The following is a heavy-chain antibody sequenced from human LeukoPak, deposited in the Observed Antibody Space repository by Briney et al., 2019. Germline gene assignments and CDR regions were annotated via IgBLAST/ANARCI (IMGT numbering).Heavy chain of an antibody. V-gene: IGHV3-23*01. J-gene: IGHJ4*02. CDR3: AGRYDSSGYPLH. CDR2: VSGSGTTT. CDR1: GFTFNSFA. Sequence: GGSLRLSCAASGFTFNSFAMSWVRQAPGKGLEWVSAVSGSGTTTYYADSVKGRFTISRDNSKNTLYLQMNSLRAEDTAVYYCAGRYDSSGYPLHWGQGTLVTVSS. D-gene: IGHD3-22*01.